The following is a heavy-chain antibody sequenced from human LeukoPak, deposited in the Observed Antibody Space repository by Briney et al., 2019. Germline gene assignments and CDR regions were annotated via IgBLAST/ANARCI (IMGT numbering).Heavy chain of an antibody. J-gene: IGHJ6*02. CDR3: ARQFSPNCSGGSCYSSYRSVSDYYYYYGMDV. Sequence: ASVKDSCKASGYTFTSYGISWVRQAPGQGLEWMGWISAYNGNTNYAQKLQGRVTMTTDTSTSTAYMELRSLRSDDTAVYYCARQFSPNCSGGSCYSSYRSVSDYYYYYGMDVWGQGTTVTVSS. D-gene: IGHD2-15*01. V-gene: IGHV1-18*01. CDR2: ISAYNGNT. CDR1: GYTFTSYG.